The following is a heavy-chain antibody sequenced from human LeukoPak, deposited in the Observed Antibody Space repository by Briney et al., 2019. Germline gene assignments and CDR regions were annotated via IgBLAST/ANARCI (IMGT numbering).Heavy chain of an antibody. CDR1: GGSISSSNYY. CDR2: FYYSGTT. J-gene: IGHJ4*02. Sequence: SETLSLTCTVSGGSISSSNYYWGWIRQPPGKGLEWIGSFYYSGTTLYNPSLKTRVTISVDTSKNQFSLKVNPVTDADTAVYYCGRIRTPRRTGPFDCWGQGTLVTVSS. V-gene: IGHV4-39*01. CDR3: GRIRTPRRTGPFDC. D-gene: IGHD3/OR15-3a*01.